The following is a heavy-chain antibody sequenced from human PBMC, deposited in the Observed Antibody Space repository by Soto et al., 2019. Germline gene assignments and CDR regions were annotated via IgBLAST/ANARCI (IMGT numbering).Heavy chain of an antibody. J-gene: IGHJ1*01. V-gene: IGHV4-4*02. D-gene: IGHD4-17*01. CDR2: IYHDGST. Sequence: SETLSLTCAVSSASISSTNWWNRVRQPPGKGLEWIGEIYHDGSTNYSPSLKSRVTISVDKSKNQFSLNLMSVTAADTAVYYCASKNYGDSVTPLQFWGQGTLVTVSS. CDR3: ASKNYGDSVTPLQF. CDR1: SASISSTNW.